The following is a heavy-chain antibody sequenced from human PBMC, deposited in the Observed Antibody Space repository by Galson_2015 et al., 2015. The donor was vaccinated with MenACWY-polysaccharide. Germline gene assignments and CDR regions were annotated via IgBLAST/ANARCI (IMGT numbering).Heavy chain of an antibody. V-gene: IGHV1-8*01. CDR1: GYTFNSYD. CDR2: MNPNSGNT. J-gene: IGHJ4*01. D-gene: IGHD2/OR15-2a*01. Sequence: SVKVSCKVSGYTFNSYDINWVRQPTGQGLEWMGWMNPNSGNTGYAQKLQGRVTMTRDTSINTAYMELSSLTSEDTAVYYCARWTSRGNPDGYLDYWGHGTQVTVSS. CDR3: ARWTSRGNPDGYLDY.